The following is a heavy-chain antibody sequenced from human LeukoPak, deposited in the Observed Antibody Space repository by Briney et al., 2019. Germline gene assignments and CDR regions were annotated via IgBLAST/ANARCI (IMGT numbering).Heavy chain of an antibody. D-gene: IGHD6-13*01. CDR3: ARGYSSSNPYYYYYGMDV. CDR1: GYIFTGYY. J-gene: IGHJ6*02. Sequence: ASVKVSCKASGYIFTGYYMHWVRQAPGQGLEWMGWINPNSGGTNYAQKLQGWVTMTRDTSISTAYMELSRLRSDDTAVYYCARGYSSSNPYYYYYGMDVWGQGTTVTVSS. CDR2: INPNSGGT. V-gene: IGHV1-2*04.